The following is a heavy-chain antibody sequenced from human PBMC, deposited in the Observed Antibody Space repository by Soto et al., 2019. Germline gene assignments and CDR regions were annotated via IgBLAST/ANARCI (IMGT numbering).Heavy chain of an antibody. CDR3: ARGRVMRGSGSYDYYYYYMDV. CDR1: GGSISSYY. Sequence: SETLSLTCTVSGGSISSYYWSWIRQPPGKGLEWIGYIYYSGSTNYNPSLKSRVTISVDTSKNQFSLKLSSVTAADTAVYYCARGRVMRGSGSYDYYYYYMDVWGKGTMVTVSS. V-gene: IGHV4-59*01. J-gene: IGHJ6*03. CDR2: IYYSGST. D-gene: IGHD3-10*01.